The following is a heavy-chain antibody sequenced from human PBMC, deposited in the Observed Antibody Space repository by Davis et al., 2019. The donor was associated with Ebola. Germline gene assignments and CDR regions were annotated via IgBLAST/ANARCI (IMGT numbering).Heavy chain of an antibody. J-gene: IGHJ4*02. D-gene: IGHD3-22*01. CDR1: AYSFTSYW. Sequence: KVSCKGSAYSFTSYWISWVRQMPGKGLEWMGRIDPSDSYTNYSPSFQGHVTISADKSISTAYLQWSSLKASDSAMYYCARLAVITSGHFDYWGQGTLVTVSS. V-gene: IGHV5-10-1*01. CDR3: ARLAVITSGHFDY. CDR2: IDPSDSYT.